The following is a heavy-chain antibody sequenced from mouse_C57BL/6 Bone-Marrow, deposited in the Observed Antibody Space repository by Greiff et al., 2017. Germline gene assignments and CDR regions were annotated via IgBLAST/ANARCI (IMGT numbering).Heavy chain of an antibody. CDR1: GYTFTDYN. V-gene: IGHV1-22*01. Sequence: EVQLQESGPELVKPGASVKMSCKASGYTFTDYNMNWVKQSHGKSLEWIGYINPKNGVTRYNQKFKAKATLTVYKSSSTAYMELRILTSDDSAVYYCARREDCGEAWFANWGKGTLVTVST. J-gene: IGHJ3*01. CDR2: INPKNGVT. CDR3: ARREDCGEAWFAN.